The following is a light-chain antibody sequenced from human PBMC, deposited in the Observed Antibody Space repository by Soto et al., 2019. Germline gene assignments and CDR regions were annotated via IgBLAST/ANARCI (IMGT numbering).Light chain of an antibody. J-gene: IGKJ2*03. CDR2: GGS. V-gene: IGKV3-20*01. CDR3: HCQQFYTSRIYS. Sequence: EILLTQSPGTLSLSPGETATLSCRASQSVTSTYLAWYQQSPGQSPRLILYGGSTRATGFPDRFSGGGSGTDFTLTISRLEPEDSAVDYCHCQQFYTSRIYSFGQGTKLQI. CDR1: QSVTSTY.